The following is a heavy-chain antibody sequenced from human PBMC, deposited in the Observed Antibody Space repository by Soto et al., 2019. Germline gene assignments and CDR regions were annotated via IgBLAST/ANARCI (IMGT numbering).Heavy chain of an antibody. D-gene: IGHD6-13*01. V-gene: IGHV4-39*01. Sequence: SETLSLTCTVSGGSISSSSYYWGWIRQPPGKGLEWIGSIYYSGSTYYNPSLKSRVTISVDTSKNQFSLKLSSVTAADTAVYYCATEQQLGGYYFDYWGQGTLVTV. J-gene: IGHJ4*02. CDR2: IYYSGST. CDR3: ATEQQLGGYYFDY. CDR1: GGSISSSSYY.